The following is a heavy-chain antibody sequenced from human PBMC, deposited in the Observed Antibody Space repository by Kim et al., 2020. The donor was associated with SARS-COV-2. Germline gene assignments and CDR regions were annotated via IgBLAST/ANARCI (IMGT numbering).Heavy chain of an antibody. CDR1: GFTFSSYA. V-gene: IGHV3-23*01. J-gene: IGHJ6*02. CDR2: ISGSGGST. CDR3: AKCVPAAGLLNYYYYGMDV. Sequence: GGSLRLSCAASGFTFSSYAMSWVRQAPGKGLEWVSAISGSGGSTYYADSVKGRFTISRDNSKNTLYLQMNSLRAEDTAVYYCAKCVPAAGLLNYYYYGMDVWGQGTTVTVSS. D-gene: IGHD2-2*01.